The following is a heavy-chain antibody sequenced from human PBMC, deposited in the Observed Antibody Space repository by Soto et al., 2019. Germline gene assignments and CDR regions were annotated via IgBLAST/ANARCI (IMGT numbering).Heavy chain of an antibody. D-gene: IGHD6-19*01. J-gene: IGHJ4*02. Sequence: ASVKVSCKASGYTFTGYYIHWVRQAPGQGLEWMGWVNPNSGGTNYAQKFQGWVTMTRDTSISTAYMELSRLRSDNTAVYYCVTSRVSIAVAGETEYYFDYWGQGTLVTVSS. CDR2: VNPNSGGT. CDR1: GYTFTGYY. V-gene: IGHV1-2*04. CDR3: VTSRVSIAVAGETEYYFDY.